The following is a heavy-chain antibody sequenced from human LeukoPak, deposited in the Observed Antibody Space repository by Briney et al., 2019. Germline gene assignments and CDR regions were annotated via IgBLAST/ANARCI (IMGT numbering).Heavy chain of an antibody. J-gene: IGHJ6*04. CDR2: ISSSGSTI. Sequence: GGSLRLSCAASGFTFSSYEMNWVRQAPGKGLEWVSYISSSGSTIYYADSVKGRFTICRDNAKNSLYLQMDSLRAEDTAVYYCAELGITMIGGVWGKGTTVTISS. V-gene: IGHV3-48*03. CDR1: GFTFSSYE. CDR3: AELGITMIGGV. D-gene: IGHD3-10*02.